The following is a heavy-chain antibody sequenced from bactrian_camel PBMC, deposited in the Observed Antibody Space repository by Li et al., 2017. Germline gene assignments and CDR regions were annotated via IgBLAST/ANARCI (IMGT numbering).Heavy chain of an antibody. V-gene: IGHV3S54*01. CDR1: GNTDDATC. CDR2: IYLHGPMT. Sequence: HVQLVESGGGSVQAGGSLRLSCEASGNTDDATCMGWFRQDPGKEREPVATIYLHGPMTWYADSVRGRFAISRDNPKNTLYLQMNSLKPEDTGSYYCVALREGCGGFNWNGDDFWGQGTQVTVS. CDR3: VALREGCGGFNWNGDDF. D-gene: IGHD8*01. J-gene: IGHJ4*01.